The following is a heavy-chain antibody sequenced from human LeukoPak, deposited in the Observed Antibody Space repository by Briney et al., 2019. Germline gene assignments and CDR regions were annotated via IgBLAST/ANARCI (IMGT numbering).Heavy chain of an antibody. J-gene: IGHJ6*02. D-gene: IGHD5-12*01. CDR3: ARREVVVVPAASRGYSGYDYSVPRWRRVLDGMDV. V-gene: IGHV4-34*01. CDR2: INHSGST. Sequence: SETLSLTCAVYGGSFSGYYWSWIRQPPGKGLEWIGEINHSGSTKYNPSLRRRVTISVEKSKKKYSLKRSSVTVADTAVYYCARREVVVVPAASRGYSGYDYSVPRWRRVLDGMDVWGQGTTVTVSS. CDR1: GGSFSGYY.